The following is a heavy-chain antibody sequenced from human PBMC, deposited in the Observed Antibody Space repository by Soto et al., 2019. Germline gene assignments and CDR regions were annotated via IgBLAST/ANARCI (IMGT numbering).Heavy chain of an antibody. CDR1: GYSFTTYW. J-gene: IGHJ6*02. CDR3: ATPGGFGMDV. V-gene: IGHV5-51*01. Sequence: ESLKISCKGSGYSFTTYWIDWVRQMPGKGLEWMGTIYPGDSDTRYDPSFQGHVTISADMSINTAYLQWNRLKASDTAMYYCATPGGFGMDVWGQGTPVTVSS. CDR2: IYPGDSDT. D-gene: IGHD5-12*01.